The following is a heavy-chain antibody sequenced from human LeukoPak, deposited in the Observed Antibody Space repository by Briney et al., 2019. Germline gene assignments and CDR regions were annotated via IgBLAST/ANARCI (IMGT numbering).Heavy chain of an antibody. J-gene: IGHJ6*02. CDR2: IGTAGDT. D-gene: IGHD3-9*01. Sequence: PGGSLRLSCAASGFTFSSYDMHWVRQATGKGLEWVSAIGTAGDTYYPGSVKGRFTISRENAKNSLYLQMNSLRAGDTAVYCCARGLGILTGYQTQYYYYGMDVWGQGTTVTVSS. CDR3: ARGLGILTGYQTQYYYYGMDV. CDR1: GFTFSSYD. V-gene: IGHV3-13*01.